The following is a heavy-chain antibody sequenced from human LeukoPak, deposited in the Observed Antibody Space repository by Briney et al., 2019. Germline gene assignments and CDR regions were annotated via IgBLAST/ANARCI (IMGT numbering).Heavy chain of an antibody. D-gene: IGHD4-17*01. CDR2: IIPIFGTA. CDR3: AGSTVTRLAEYFQH. V-gene: IGHV1-69*13. J-gene: IGHJ1*01. Sequence: ASVKVSCKASVGTFSTYAINWVRQAPGQGLEWMGGIIPIFGTANYAQKFQGRVTITADESTSTAYMELSSLRSEDTAVYYCAGSTVTRLAEYFQHWGQGTLVTVSS. CDR1: VGTFSTYA.